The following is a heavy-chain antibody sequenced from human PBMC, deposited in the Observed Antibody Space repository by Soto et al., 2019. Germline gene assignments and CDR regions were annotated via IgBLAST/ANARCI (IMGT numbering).Heavy chain of an antibody. CDR3: VKDPIFGVPY. D-gene: IGHD3-3*01. V-gene: IGHV3-48*01. J-gene: IGHJ4*02. CDR1: EFNLNSYA. Sequence: GGSLRLSCAASEFNLNSYAMNWVRQAPGKGLEWVSYISSDGTTIYYADSVKGRFTISRDNAKNTLYLQMSSLRAEDTAVYYCVKDPIFGVPYWGQGTLVNVSS. CDR2: ISSDGTTI.